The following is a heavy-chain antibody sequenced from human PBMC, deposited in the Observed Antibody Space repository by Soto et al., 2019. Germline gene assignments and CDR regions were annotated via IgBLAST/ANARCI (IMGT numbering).Heavy chain of an antibody. CDR3: ARDLSDSSGWYYFDY. Sequence: PGGSLRLSCAASGFTFSSYGMHWVRQAPGKGLEWVAVIWYDGSNKYYADSVKGRFTISRDNSKNTLYLQMNSLRAEDTAVYYCARDLSDSSGWYYFDYWGQGTLVTVSS. CDR2: IWYDGSNK. V-gene: IGHV3-33*01. J-gene: IGHJ4*02. CDR1: GFTFSSYG. D-gene: IGHD6-19*01.